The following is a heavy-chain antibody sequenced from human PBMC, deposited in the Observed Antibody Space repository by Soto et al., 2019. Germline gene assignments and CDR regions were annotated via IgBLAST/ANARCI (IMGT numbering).Heavy chain of an antibody. J-gene: IGHJ6*02. D-gene: IGHD5-12*01. Sequence: GSLRLSCAASGFTFSSYWMHWVRQAPGKGLVWVSRINSDGSSTSYADSVKGRFTISRDNAKNTLYLQMNSLRAEDTAVYYCARDISGYDYGAYYYGMDVWGQGTTVTVSS. CDR1: GFTFSSYW. CDR2: INSDGSST. CDR3: ARDISGYDYGAYYYGMDV. V-gene: IGHV3-74*01.